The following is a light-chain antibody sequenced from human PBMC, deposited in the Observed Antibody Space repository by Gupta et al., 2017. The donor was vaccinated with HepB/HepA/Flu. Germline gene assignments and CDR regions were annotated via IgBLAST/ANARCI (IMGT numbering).Light chain of an antibody. CDR1: NRDIGSYNL. CDR3: CSYASSGTLL. Sequence: SALTQPASMSGSPGQSITISCSGTNRDIGSYNLVSWYQQHPGKAPKLMIYEVNKRPAGVSNLFSASKSGNTASLTISGLQPEDEADYFCCSYASSGTLLFGGGTKLTVL. CDR2: EVN. J-gene: IGLJ2*01. V-gene: IGLV2-23*02.